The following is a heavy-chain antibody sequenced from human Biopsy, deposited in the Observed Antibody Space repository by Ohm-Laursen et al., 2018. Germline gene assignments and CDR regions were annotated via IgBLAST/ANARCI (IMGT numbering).Heavy chain of an antibody. V-gene: IGHV4-31*01. CDR3: AGATSGTSLYDS. CDR1: GASISSAAYH. D-gene: IGHD6-13*01. J-gene: IGHJ5*01. Sequence: SQTLSLTCTVSGASISSAAYHWSWIRQLPGKGLEWIGYISHSGSTSYNPSLRSLVTISTDTSTNQFSLKVRSVTAADTAMYYCAGATSGTSLYDSWGQGTLVTVSS. CDR2: ISHSGST.